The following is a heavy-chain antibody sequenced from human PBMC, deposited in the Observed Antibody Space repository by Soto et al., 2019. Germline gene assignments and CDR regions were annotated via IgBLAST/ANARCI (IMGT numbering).Heavy chain of an antibody. CDR2: ISLSSSTI. V-gene: IGHV3-48*01. Sequence: EVQLVESGGGLVQPGGSLRLSCAASGFTFSSYNMNWVRQAPGKGLEWISDISLSSSTIFYADSVKGRFTISRDNGKNSLYLQLNSLRAEDTAVYYCARDSRNYYYYMDVWGKGTTVTVSS. CDR1: GFTFSSYN. J-gene: IGHJ6*03. CDR3: ARDSRNYYYYMDV.